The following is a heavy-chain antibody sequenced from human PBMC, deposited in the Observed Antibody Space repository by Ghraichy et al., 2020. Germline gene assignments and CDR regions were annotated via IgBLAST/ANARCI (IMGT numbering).Heavy chain of an antibody. Sequence: GGSLRLSCAASGYSLSSNGMHWVRQAPGKGLEWVAFLRIDGFSRYYSDSVNGRFTISGDNSKNTVNLQMNSLKTEDTAVYYCANIVDTALSTDVWGQGTTVIVSS. V-gene: IGHV3-30*02. CDR3: ANIVDTALSTDV. J-gene: IGHJ6*02. D-gene: IGHD5-18*01. CDR2: LRIDGFSR. CDR1: GYSLSSNG.